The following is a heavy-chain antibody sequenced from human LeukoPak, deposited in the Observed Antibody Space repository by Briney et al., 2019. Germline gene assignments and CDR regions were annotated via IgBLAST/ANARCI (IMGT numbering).Heavy chain of an antibody. Sequence: ASVKVSCKASGYTFTSYGISWVRQAPGQGLEWMGWISAYNGNTNYAQKLQGRVTMTTDTSTSTAYMELRSLRSDDTAVYCCARDSHIVVVTASFYYYYYGMDVWGQGTTVTVSS. CDR1: GYTFTSYG. CDR2: ISAYNGNT. J-gene: IGHJ6*02. CDR3: ARDSHIVVVTASFYYYYYGMDV. V-gene: IGHV1-18*01. D-gene: IGHD2-21*02.